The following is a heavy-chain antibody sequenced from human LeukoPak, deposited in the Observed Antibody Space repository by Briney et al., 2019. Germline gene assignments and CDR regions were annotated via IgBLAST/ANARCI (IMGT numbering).Heavy chain of an antibody. J-gene: IGHJ5*02. CDR2: INHSGST. V-gene: IGHV4-34*01. CDR1: GGSFSGYY. CDR3: ARGWRRLFNGSRSYFSISRSWFDP. D-gene: IGHD3-10*01. Sequence: PSETLSLTCAVYGGSFSGYYWSWIRQPPGKGLERIGEINHSGSTNYNPSLKSRVTISVDTSKNQFSLKLSSVTAADTAVYYCARGWRRLFNGSRSYFSISRSWFDPWSQGTLVTVSS.